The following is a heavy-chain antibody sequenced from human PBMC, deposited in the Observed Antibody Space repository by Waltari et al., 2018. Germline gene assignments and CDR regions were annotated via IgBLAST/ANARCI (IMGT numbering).Heavy chain of an antibody. CDR1: GFTFSSFW. V-gene: IGHV3-74*01. J-gene: IGHJ4*02. CDR2: IKDDGRSS. D-gene: IGHD1-26*01. Sequence: AASGFTFSSFWMHWVRQAPGKGLIWVSRIKDDGRSSNYADSVRGRFTVSRDNAKNSLYLQMNSLRVEDTAVYYCARDWEGDRPNFDYWGQGTLVTVSS. CDR3: ARDWEGDRPNFDY.